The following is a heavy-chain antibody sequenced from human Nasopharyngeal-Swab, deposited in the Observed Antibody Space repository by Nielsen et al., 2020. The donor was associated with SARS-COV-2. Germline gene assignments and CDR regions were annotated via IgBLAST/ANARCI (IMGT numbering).Heavy chain of an antibody. J-gene: IGHJ4*02. D-gene: IGHD2-21*01. Sequence: GESLKISCAASGFTFSSYAMNWVRQAPGKGLEWVSYISSSGSNRYYADSVKGRFIISRDNANNSLYLQMNSLRAEDTAVYYCARGFLTYYFDYWGQGTLVTVSS. CDR3: ARGFLTYYFDY. V-gene: IGHV3-48*03. CDR1: GFTFSSYA. CDR2: ISSSGSNR.